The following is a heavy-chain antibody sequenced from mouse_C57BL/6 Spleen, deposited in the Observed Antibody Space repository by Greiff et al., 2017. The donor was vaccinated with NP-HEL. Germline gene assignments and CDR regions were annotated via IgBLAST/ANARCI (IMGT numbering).Heavy chain of an antibody. V-gene: IGHV1-80*01. CDR2: IYPGDGDT. CDR1: GYAFSSYW. CDR3: ASDYYGSSHAMDY. J-gene: IGHJ4*01. Sequence: QVQLQQSGAELVKPGASVKISCKASGYAFSSYWMNWVKQRPGKGLEWIGQIYPGDGDTNYNGKFKGKATLTVDKSSSTAYMQLSSLTSEDSAVYFGASDYYGSSHAMDYWGQGTSVTVSS. D-gene: IGHD1-1*01.